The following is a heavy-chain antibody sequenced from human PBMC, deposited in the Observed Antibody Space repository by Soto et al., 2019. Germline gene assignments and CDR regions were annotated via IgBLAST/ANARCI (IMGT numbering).Heavy chain of an antibody. CDR3: ARESGGATATLDYYYFYMDV. V-gene: IGHV1-2*04. J-gene: IGHJ6*03. CDR2: INPNGGVT. Sequence: QVQLVQSGAEVRKPGASVTVSCRSSGDSFNDYYIHWVRQAPGQGFEWMGWINPNGGVTKYAQKFQSLVSMTRDTSIRTVYMQLSRLRSDDTAVYYCARESGGATATLDYYYFYMDVWGTGTTVTVSS. D-gene: IGHD5-12*01. CDR1: GDSFNDYY.